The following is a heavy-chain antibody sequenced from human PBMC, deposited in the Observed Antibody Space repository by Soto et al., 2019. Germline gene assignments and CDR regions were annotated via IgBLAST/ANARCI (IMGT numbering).Heavy chain of an antibody. CDR3: AREYSSGWPFDY. Sequence: ASVKVSCKASGGTFSGYAISWVRQAPGQGLEWMGGIIPIFGTANYAQKFQGRVTITADESTSTAYMELSSLRSEDTAVYYCAREYSSGWPFDYWGQGTPVTVSS. D-gene: IGHD6-19*01. V-gene: IGHV1-69*13. J-gene: IGHJ4*02. CDR1: GGTFSGYA. CDR2: IIPIFGTA.